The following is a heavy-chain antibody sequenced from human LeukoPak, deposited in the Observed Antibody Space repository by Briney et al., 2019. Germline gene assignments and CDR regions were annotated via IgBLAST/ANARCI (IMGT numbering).Heavy chain of an antibody. CDR1: GHTFTGYY. CDR2: INANSGGT. D-gene: IGHD3-22*01. J-gene: IGHJ3*02. CDR3: ASKWVTYYHNSSYYHYPTDVFDI. Sequence: ASVKVSCKASGHTFTGYYMHWVRQAPGQGLEWMGWINANSGGTNYAQKFQGRVTMTRDTSISTAYMELSRLRSDDTAVYYCASKWVTYYHNSSYYHYPTDVFDIWGQGTMVTVSS. V-gene: IGHV1-2*02.